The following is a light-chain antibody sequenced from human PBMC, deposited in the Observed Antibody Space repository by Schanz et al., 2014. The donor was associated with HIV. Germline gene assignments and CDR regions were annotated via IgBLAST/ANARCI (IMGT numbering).Light chain of an antibody. CDR3: QQYYSIPWT. Sequence: DIVMTQSPDSLPVSLGERATITCKSSQSVLYSSNNETYLAWYQQKPGQPPKLLIYWASNRKVGVPDRFSGSVSGTDFTLTISGLQAEDVAVYYCQQYYSIPWTFGQGTKVEIK. CDR2: WAS. CDR1: QSVLYSSNNETY. V-gene: IGKV4-1*01. J-gene: IGKJ1*01.